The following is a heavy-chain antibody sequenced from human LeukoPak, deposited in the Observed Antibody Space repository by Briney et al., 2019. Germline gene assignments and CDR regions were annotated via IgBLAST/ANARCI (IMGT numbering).Heavy chain of an antibody. CDR2: ISSSSSYI. CDR3: ARGTTQSFWSGYYAPDAFDI. D-gene: IGHD3-3*01. Sequence: GGSLRLSCAASGFTFSSYSMNWVRQAPGKGLEWVSSISSSSSYIYYADSVKGRFTISRDNAKNSLYLQMNSLRAEDTAVYYRARGTTQSFWSGYYAPDAFDIWGQGTMVTVSS. J-gene: IGHJ3*02. V-gene: IGHV3-21*01. CDR1: GFTFSSYS.